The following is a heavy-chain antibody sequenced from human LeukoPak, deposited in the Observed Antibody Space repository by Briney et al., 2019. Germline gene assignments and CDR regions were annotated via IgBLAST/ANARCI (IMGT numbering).Heavy chain of an antibody. V-gene: IGHV3-30-3*01. J-gene: IGHJ4*02. CDR1: GFTFSSYA. Sequence: GRSLRLSCAASGFTFSSYAMHWVRQAPGKGLEWVAVISYDGSNKYYADSVKGRFTISRDNSKNTLYLQMNSLRAEDTAVYYCARAGPGSYFDYWGQGTLVTVSS. CDR3: ARAGPGSYFDY. D-gene: IGHD3-10*01. CDR2: ISYDGSNK.